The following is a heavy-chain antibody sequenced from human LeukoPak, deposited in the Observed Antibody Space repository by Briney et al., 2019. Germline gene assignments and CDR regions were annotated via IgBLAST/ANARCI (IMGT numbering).Heavy chain of an antibody. V-gene: IGHV1-69*13. J-gene: IGHJ3*02. CDR2: IIPIFGTA. D-gene: IGHD6-19*01. Sequence: ASVKVSCKASGGTFSSYAISWVRQAPGQGLEWMGGIIPIFGTANYAQKFQGRVTITADESTSTAYMELSSLRSEDTAVYYCAREALGGGAGTFDIWGQGTMVTVSS. CDR1: GGTFSSYA. CDR3: AREALGGGAGTFDI.